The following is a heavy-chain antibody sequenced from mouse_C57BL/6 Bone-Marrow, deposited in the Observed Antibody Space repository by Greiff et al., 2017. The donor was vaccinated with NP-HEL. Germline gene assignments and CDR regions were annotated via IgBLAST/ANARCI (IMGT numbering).Heavy chain of an antibody. V-gene: IGHV1-55*01. Sequence: QVQLKQPGAELVKPGASVKMSCKASGYTFTSYWITWVKQRPGQGLEWIGDIYPGSGSTNYNEKFKSKATLTVDTSSSTAYMQLSSLTSEDSAVYYCARGLRRYAMDYWGQGTSVTVSS. CDR3: ARGLRRYAMDY. D-gene: IGHD2-4*01. CDR1: GYTFTSYW. CDR2: IYPGSGST. J-gene: IGHJ4*01.